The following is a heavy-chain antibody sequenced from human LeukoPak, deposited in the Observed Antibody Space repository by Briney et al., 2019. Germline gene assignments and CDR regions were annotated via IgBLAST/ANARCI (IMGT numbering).Heavy chain of an antibody. J-gene: IGHJ4*02. D-gene: IGHD1-26*01. CDR2: IKQDGSEK. CDR3: ARASGSYYSHLDY. CDR1: GFTFSSYW. Sequence: PGGSLRLSCAASGFTFSSYWMSWVRQAPGKGLEWVANIKQDGSEKYYVDSAKGRFTISRDNAKNSLYLQMNSLRAEDTAVYYCARASGSYYSHLDYWGQGTLVTVSS. V-gene: IGHV3-7*01.